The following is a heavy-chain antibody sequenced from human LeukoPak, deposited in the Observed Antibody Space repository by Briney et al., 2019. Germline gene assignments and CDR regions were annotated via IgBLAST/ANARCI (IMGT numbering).Heavy chain of an antibody. Sequence: ASVKVSCKPSRYTLTSYGISWVRQAPRQGLEWMGWIIAYKGNTNSAQKLQGRVTMTTDTSTSTAYMELRSLRSDDTAVYYCARARAAAAYYFDYWGQGTLVAVSS. CDR1: RYTLTSYG. CDR2: IIAYKGNT. D-gene: IGHD6-13*01. CDR3: ARARAAAAYYFDY. J-gene: IGHJ4*02. V-gene: IGHV1-18*01.